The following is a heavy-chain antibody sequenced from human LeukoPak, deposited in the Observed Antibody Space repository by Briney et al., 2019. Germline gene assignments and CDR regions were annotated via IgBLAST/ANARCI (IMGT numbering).Heavy chain of an antibody. CDR2: ISSSSSYI. J-gene: IGHJ4*02. D-gene: IGHD3-22*01. CDR1: GFTFSSYS. Sequence: GGSLRLSCAASGFTFSSYSMNWVRQAPGKGLEWVSSISSSSSYIYYADSVKGRFTISRDNAKNSLHLQMNSLRAEDTAVYYCARDMGYYDSSGSFDYWGQGTLVTVSS. V-gene: IGHV3-21*01. CDR3: ARDMGYYDSSGSFDY.